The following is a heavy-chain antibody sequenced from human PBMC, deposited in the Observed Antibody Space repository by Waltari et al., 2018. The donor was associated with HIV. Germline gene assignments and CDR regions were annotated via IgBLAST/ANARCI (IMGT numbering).Heavy chain of an antibody. CDR3: ARAAGSTTYYYYGMDV. CDR2: IWYDGSNK. J-gene: IGHJ6*02. D-gene: IGHD2-15*01. CDR1: GFTFRSYG. Sequence: QVQLVESGGGVVQPGRSLRRSCAASGFTFRSYGMHGVRQAPRKGLEWVAVIWYDGSNKYYADSVKGRFTISRDNSKNTLYLQMNSLRAEDTAVYYCARAAGSTTYYYYGMDVWGQGTTVTVSS. V-gene: IGHV3-33*01.